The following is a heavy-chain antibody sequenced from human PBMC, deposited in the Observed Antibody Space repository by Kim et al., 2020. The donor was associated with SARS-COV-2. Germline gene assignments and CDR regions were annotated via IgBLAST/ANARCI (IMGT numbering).Heavy chain of an antibody. V-gene: IGHV3-53*04. Sequence: STYCADSVKGRFTISRHNSKNTLYLKMNSLRAEDTAVYYCARVSVGAQLGYWGQGTLVTVSS. CDR3: ARVSVGAQLGY. J-gene: IGHJ4*02. D-gene: IGHD1-26*01. CDR2: ST.